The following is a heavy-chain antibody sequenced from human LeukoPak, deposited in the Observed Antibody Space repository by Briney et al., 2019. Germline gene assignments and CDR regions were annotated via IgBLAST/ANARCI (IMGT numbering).Heavy chain of an antibody. CDR2: LISDGTSA. Sequence: GGSLRLSCAASGFTFSSYWMNWARQAPGKGLVWVSRLISDGTSASYADSVKGRFTISRDNSKNILYLQMNSLRAEDTAVYYCVRDARYCPDVWGQGTAVTVSS. D-gene: IGHD2-8*02. J-gene: IGHJ6*02. CDR1: GFTFSSYW. CDR3: VRDARYCPDV. V-gene: IGHV3-74*01.